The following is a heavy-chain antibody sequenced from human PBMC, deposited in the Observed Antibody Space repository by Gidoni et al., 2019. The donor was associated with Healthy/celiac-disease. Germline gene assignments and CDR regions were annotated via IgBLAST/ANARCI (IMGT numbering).Heavy chain of an antibody. CDR2: INHSGST. J-gene: IGHJ6*03. CDR3: ARGFRLWRAHYYYYMDV. Sequence: QVQLQQWGAGLLKPSETLSLTCAVYGRSFSGYYWSWIRQPPGKGLEWIGEINHSGSTNYNPSLKSRVTISVDTSKNQFSLKLSSVTAADTAVYYCARGFRLWRAHYYYYMDVWGKGTTVTVSS. D-gene: IGHD5-18*01. CDR1: GRSFSGYY. V-gene: IGHV4-34*01.